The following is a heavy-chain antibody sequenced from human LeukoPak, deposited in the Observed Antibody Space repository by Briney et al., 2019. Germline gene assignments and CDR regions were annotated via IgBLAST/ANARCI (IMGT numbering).Heavy chain of an antibody. CDR2: INHSGST. Sequence: SETLSLTCAVYGGSFSGYYWSWIRQPPGKGLEWIGEINHSGSTNYNPSLKSRVTISVDTSKNQFSLKLSSVTAADTAVYYCARGPPEGLQLRRAFDYWGQGTLVTVSS. D-gene: IGHD5-24*01. CDR3: ARGPPEGLQLRRAFDY. J-gene: IGHJ4*02. CDR1: GGSFSGYY. V-gene: IGHV4-34*01.